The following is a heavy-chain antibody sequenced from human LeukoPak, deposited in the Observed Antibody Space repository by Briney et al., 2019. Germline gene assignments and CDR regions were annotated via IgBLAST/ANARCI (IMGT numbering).Heavy chain of an antibody. CDR2: ITNGGGNI. D-gene: IGHD6-19*01. J-gene: IGHJ5*02. CDR3: AKLSYSSGWYPNRGWFDP. Sequence: GGALRLSCAASGFTFNNYAMSWVRQAPGKGLEWVSSITNGGGNIHYADSVKGRFTISRDNSKNTLYLQMNSLRAEDTAVYYCAKLSYSSGWYPNRGWFDPWGQGTLVTVSS. CDR1: GFTFNNYA. V-gene: IGHV3-23*01.